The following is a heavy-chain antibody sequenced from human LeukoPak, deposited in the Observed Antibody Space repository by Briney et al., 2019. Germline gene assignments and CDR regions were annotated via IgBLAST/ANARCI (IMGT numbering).Heavy chain of an antibody. CDR3: AREPVFLGYCSGGSCHNFDY. V-gene: IGHV3-48*03. J-gene: IGHJ4*02. CDR2: ISSSGSTI. D-gene: IGHD2-15*01. CDR1: GFTFSSYA. Sequence: GRSLRLSCAASGFTFSSYAIHWVRQAPGKGLEWVSYISSSGSTIYYADSVKGRFTISRDNAKNSLYLQMNSLRAEDTAVYYCAREPVFLGYCSGGSCHNFDYWGQGTLVTVSS.